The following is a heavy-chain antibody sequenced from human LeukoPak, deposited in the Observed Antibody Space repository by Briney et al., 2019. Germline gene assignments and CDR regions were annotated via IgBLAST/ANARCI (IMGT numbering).Heavy chain of an antibody. D-gene: IGHD4-11*01. CDR3: AREWQYQFDY. CDR2: IYHSGST. V-gene: IGHV4-4*02. CDR1: GGSISSSNW. Sequence: SETLSLTCAVSGGSISSSNWWSWVRQPPGKGLEWIGEIYHSGSTNYNPFLKSRVTISVDKSKNQFSLKVTSVTAADTAVYYCAREWQYQFDYWGQGSLVTISS. J-gene: IGHJ4*02.